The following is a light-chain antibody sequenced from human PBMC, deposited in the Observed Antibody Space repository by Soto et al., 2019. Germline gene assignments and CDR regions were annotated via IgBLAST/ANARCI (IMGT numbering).Light chain of an antibody. CDR1: SSDVGSYNY. Sequence: QSVLTQPASVSGSPGQSITISCTGTSSDVGSYNYVSWYQHHPGKAPKLMIYDVSNRPSGVSNRFSGSKSGNTASLIISGLQAEDEADYYCSSLTSSSTLYVFGTGTKVTVL. J-gene: IGLJ1*01. CDR3: SSLTSSSTLYV. CDR2: DVS. V-gene: IGLV2-14*03.